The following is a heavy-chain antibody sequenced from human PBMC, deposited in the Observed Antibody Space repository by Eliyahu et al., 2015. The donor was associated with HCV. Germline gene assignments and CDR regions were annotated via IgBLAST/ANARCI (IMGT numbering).Heavy chain of an antibody. D-gene: IGHD4-17*01. CDR3: ARSPTGVFDS. V-gene: IGHV4-31*03. CDR1: GASIGGSGYF. CDR2: IYYSGTA. J-gene: IGHJ5*01. Sequence: QVQLQESGPGLVRPSQTLSLTCTVSGASIGGSGYFCSWIRQLPGKGLEWIGYIYYSGTAYYNPSLKSRVTISVDTSKNHFSLELTSVTAADTAVYFCARSPTGVFDSWGQGTLVTVSS.